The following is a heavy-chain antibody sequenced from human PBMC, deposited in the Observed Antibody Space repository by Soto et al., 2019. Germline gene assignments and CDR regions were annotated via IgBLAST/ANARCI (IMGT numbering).Heavy chain of an antibody. D-gene: IGHD1-26*01. CDR1: GFTFSSYG. CDR2: ISYDGSNK. CDR3: ALTPGGGSYYWPFDY. Sequence: GGSLRLSCAASGFTFSSYGMHWVRQAPGKGLEWVAVISYDGSNKYYADSVKGRFTISRDNSKNTLYLQMNSLRSEDTAVYYCALTPGGGSYYWPFDYWGQGTLVTVSS. V-gene: IGHV3-30*03. J-gene: IGHJ4*02.